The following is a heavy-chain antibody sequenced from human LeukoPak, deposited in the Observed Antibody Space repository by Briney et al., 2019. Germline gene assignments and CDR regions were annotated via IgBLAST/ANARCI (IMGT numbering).Heavy chain of an antibody. Sequence: PGGSLRLSCAASGFTFSSYWMSWVRQAPGKGLEWVSAISGSGGSTYYADSVKGRFTISRDNSKNTLYLQMNSLRAEDTAVYYCAKDPQLDIVVVVAATNYWGQGTLVTVSS. D-gene: IGHD2-15*01. CDR3: AKDPQLDIVVVVAATNY. CDR1: GFTFSSYW. CDR2: ISGSGGST. J-gene: IGHJ4*02. V-gene: IGHV3-23*01.